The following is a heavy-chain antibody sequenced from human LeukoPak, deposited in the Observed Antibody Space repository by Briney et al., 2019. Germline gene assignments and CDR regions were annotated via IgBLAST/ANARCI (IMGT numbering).Heavy chain of an antibody. D-gene: IGHD2/OR15-2a*01. CDR2: IVVGSGNT. V-gene: IGHV1-58*02. CDR3: ARLSVDREGQYSVY. CDR1: GFTFTSSA. J-gene: IGHJ4*02. Sequence: ASVKVSCKASGFTFTSSAMQWVRQARGQRLEWIGWIVVGSGNTNYAQKFQERVTITRDMSTSTAYMELSSLRSEDTAVYYCARLSVDREGQYSVYWGQGPLVTVSS.